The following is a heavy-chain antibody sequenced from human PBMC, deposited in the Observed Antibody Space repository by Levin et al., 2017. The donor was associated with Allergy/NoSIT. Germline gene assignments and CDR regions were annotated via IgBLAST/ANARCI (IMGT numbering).Heavy chain of an antibody. D-gene: IGHD3-10*01. CDR3: SRGPVRGTYNYDYFMDV. J-gene: IGHJ6*03. V-gene: IGHV3-49*03. CDR1: GFTFGDYH. CDR2: IRSKAFGGTT. Sequence: GGSLRLSCTASGFTFGDYHMSWFRQAPGKGLEWVSFIRSKAFGGTTEYAASVKGRFTISRDDSNSVAYLQMNSLITEDTALYFCSRGPVRGTYNYDYFMDVWGKGTTVTVSS.